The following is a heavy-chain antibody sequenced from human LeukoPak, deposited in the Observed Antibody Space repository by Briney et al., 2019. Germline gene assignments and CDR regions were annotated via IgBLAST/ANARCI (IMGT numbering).Heavy chain of an antibody. CDR1: GFTFNTCW. CDR3: ARSQYGGNSDY. V-gene: IGHV3-74*01. J-gene: IGHJ4*02. Sequence: GGSLRLSCAASGFTFNTCWMHWVRQAPREGLVWVSRINSDGSSTTYADSVKGRFTISRDNAKNTLYLQLNSLTAEDTAVYYCARSQYGGNSDYWGQGTLVTVSS. CDR2: INSDGSST. D-gene: IGHD4-23*01.